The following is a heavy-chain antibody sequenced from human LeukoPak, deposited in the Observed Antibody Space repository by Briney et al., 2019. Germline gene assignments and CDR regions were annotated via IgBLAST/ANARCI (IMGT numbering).Heavy chain of an antibody. CDR2: INSDGSST. V-gene: IGHV3-74*01. CDR3: ATMRGSGSYYGSVDY. CDR1: GFTFSSYW. Sequence: GGSLRLSCAASGFTFSSYWMHWVRQAPGKGLVWVSRINSDGSSTSYADSVKGRFTISRDNAKNTLYLQMNSLRAEDTAVYYCATMRGSGSYYGSVDYWGQGTLVTVSS. D-gene: IGHD3-10*01. J-gene: IGHJ4*02.